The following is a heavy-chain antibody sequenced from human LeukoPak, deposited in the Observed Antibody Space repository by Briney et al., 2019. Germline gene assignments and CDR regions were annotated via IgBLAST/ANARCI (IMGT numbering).Heavy chain of an antibody. D-gene: IGHD6-6*01. Sequence: GGSLRLSCAASGFTFSSYSMNWVRQAPGKGLEWVSYISSSSGTIYYADSVKGRFTISRDNSKNTLYLQMNSLRAEDTAVYYCAMSYSSSSVVAFDIWGQGTMVTVSS. J-gene: IGHJ3*02. CDR2: ISSSSGTI. CDR3: AMSYSSSSVVAFDI. CDR1: GFTFSSYS. V-gene: IGHV3-48*01.